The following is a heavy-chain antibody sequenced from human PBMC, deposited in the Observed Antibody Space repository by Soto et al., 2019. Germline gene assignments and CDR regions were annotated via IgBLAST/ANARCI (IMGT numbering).Heavy chain of an antibody. CDR3: STDIGIYGLDI. D-gene: IGHD1-26*01. Sequence: EVQLVESGGGLVQPGGSLRLSCVASRFSFTNAWMSWVRQAPGKGPEWVGRIKSKTDGGTADYAAPVKGRITISNDDTQNTHYLLMDSLKTEDTALYHCSTDIGIYGLDIWGQGTTVTVSS. J-gene: IGHJ6*02. V-gene: IGHV3-15*01. CDR1: RFSFTNAW. CDR2: IKSKTDGGTA.